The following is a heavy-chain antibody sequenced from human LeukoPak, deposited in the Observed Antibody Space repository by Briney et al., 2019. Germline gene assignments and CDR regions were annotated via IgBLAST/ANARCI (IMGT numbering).Heavy chain of an antibody. V-gene: IGHV4-59*01. CDR1: GGSISSYY. D-gene: IGHD5-12*01. Sequence: SETLSLTCTVSGGSISSYYWSWIRQPPGKGLEWIGYIYYSGSTNYNPSLKSRVTISVDTSKNQFSLKLSSVTAADTAVYYCARTIVGTSGHYYYYGMDVWGQGTTVTVSS. CDR3: ARTIVGTSGHYYYYGMDV. CDR2: IYYSGST. J-gene: IGHJ6*02.